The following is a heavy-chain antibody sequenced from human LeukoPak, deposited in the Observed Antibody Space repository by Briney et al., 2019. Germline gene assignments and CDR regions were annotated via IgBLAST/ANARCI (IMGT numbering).Heavy chain of an antibody. CDR3: ARDQYDTWSRRGNFDS. J-gene: IGHJ4*02. CDR1: GFTFGKYW. V-gene: IGHV3-7*03. Sequence: GGSLRLSCVASGFTFGKYWMSWVRQAPGKGLEWVANIKLDGSEKNYADSAKGRFTISRDNTKNSLYLQMNSLRAEDTAVFYCARDQYDTWSRRGNFDSWGQGTLVIVSS. CDR2: IKLDGSEK. D-gene: IGHD3-3*01.